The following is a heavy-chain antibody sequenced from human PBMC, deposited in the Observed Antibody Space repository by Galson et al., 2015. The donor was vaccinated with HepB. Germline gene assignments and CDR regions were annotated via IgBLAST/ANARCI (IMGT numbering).Heavy chain of an antibody. D-gene: IGHD3-10*01. V-gene: IGHV1-69*04. Sequence: SVKVSCKAXXGTXXNYTISWVRQAPGQGLEWMGRIIPILGIANYAQKFQGRVTITADKSTSTAYMELSSLRSEDTAVYYCARDLGRFHYFDYWGQGTLVTXSS. J-gene: IGHJ4*02. CDR3: ARDLGRFHYFDY. CDR1: XGTXXNYT. CDR2: IIPILGIA.